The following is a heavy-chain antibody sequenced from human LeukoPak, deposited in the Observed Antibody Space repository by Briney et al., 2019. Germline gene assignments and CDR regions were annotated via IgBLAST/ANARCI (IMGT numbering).Heavy chain of an antibody. J-gene: IGHJ4*02. CDR2: IIPILGIA. CDR1: GGTFSSYA. D-gene: IGHD6-19*01. V-gene: IGHV1-69*04. CDR3: ARDRREDSSGWYGVFDY. Sequence: ASVKVSCKASGGTFSSYAISWVRQAPGQGLEWMGRIIPILGIANYAQKFQGRVTITADKSTSTAYMELSSLRSEDTAVYYCARDRREDSSGWYGVFDYWGQGTLVTVSS.